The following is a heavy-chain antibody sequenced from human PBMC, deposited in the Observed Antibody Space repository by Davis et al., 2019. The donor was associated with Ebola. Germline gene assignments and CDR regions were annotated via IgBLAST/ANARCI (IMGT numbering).Heavy chain of an antibody. CDR3: ARGGVVTAIYPRPYYYYGMDV. CDR1: GGTFSSYA. V-gene: IGHV1-69*13. D-gene: IGHD2-21*02. J-gene: IGHJ6*02. CDR2: IIPIFGTA. Sequence: SVKVSCKASGGTFSSYAISWVRQAPGQGLEWMGGIIPIFGTANYAQKFQGRVTITADESTSTAYMELSSLRSEDTAVYYCARGGVVTAIYPRPYYYYGMDVWGQGTTVTVSS.